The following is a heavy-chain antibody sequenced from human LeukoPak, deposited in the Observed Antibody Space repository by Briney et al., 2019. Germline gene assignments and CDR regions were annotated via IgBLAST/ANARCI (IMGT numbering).Heavy chain of an antibody. Sequence: GESLKISCKGSGYSFTSYWIGWVRQMPGKGLEWMGLIYPGDSDTRYSPSFQGQVTISADKSISTAYLQWSSLKASDSAIYYCVHHDNSGYYPDQWGQGTLVTVSS. CDR3: VHHDNSGYYPDQ. D-gene: IGHD3-22*01. V-gene: IGHV5-51*01. CDR1: GYSFTSYW. J-gene: IGHJ4*02. CDR2: IYPGDSDT.